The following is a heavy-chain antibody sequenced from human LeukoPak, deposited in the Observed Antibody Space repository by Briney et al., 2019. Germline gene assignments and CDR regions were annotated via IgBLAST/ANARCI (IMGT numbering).Heavy chain of an antibody. CDR3: ARAPYGSGYFDY. CDR1: GFTFSSYA. J-gene: IGHJ4*02. D-gene: IGHD3-10*01. V-gene: IGHV3-30*03. Sequence: GGSLRLSCSASGFTFSSYALHWVRQAPGKGLEWVAVIASDGRDKQYADSVKGRFTISRDNSMNTLYLQMNSLRAEDTAVYYCARAPYGSGYFDYWGQGTLVTVSS. CDR2: IASDGRDK.